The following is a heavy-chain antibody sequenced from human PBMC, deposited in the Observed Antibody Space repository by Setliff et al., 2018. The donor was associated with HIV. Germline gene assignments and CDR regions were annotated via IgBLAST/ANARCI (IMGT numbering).Heavy chain of an antibody. V-gene: IGHV3-74*01. CDR2: INYHGSDI. CDR3: VRDGVGTTPFDY. Sequence: GALRLSCVGSGFTFSNHWMQWVRQAPGKGLVWVSRINYHGSDISYADSVKGRFTISRDNAKNPVYLQMNNLRDEDTAVYFCVRDGVGTTPFDYWGQGSLVTVSS. CDR1: GFTFSNHW. D-gene: IGHD1-26*01. J-gene: IGHJ4*02.